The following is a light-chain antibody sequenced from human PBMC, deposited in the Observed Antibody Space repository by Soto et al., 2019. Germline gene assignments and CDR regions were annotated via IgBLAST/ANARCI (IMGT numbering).Light chain of an antibody. V-gene: IGKV2-28*01. CDR1: QSLLHRNGYNY. J-gene: IGKJ1*01. CDR2: LGS. CDR3: MQALQTPRT. Sequence: DFVMTQSPLSLPVTPGEPASISCRSSQSLLHRNGYNYLDWYMQRPGQSPELLIYLGSNRASGVPDRFSGSGSGTDFTLKISRVEVEYVGVYYCMQALQTPRTFGQGTKVEVK.